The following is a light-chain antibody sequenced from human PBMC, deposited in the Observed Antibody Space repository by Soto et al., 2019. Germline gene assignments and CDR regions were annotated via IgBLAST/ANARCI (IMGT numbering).Light chain of an antibody. CDR2: EVT. Sequence: QSALTQPASVSGSPGQSITISCTGTSSDVGGYEYVSWYQQHPDKAPKLMIYEVTNRPSGVSNRFSGSKSGNTASLTISGLQAEYEADYYCSSYTSSTTWVFGGGTKLTVL. V-gene: IGLV2-14*01. J-gene: IGLJ3*02. CDR1: SSDVGGYEY. CDR3: SSYTSSTTWV.